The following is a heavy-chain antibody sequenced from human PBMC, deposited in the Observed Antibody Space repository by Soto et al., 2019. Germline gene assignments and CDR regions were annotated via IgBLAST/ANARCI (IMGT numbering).Heavy chain of an antibody. Sequence: QVPLVESGGGVVQPRRSLRLSCAASGFTFSSYGMHWVRQAPGKGLEWVAVIWYDGSNKYYADSVKGRFTISRDNSKNTRYLHMNSLRAEDTAVYYCARDSGDGDYVVLNYWGQGTLVTVSS. V-gene: IGHV3-33*01. D-gene: IGHD4-17*01. CDR1: GFTFSSYG. J-gene: IGHJ4*02. CDR3: ARDSGDGDYVVLNY. CDR2: IWYDGSNK.